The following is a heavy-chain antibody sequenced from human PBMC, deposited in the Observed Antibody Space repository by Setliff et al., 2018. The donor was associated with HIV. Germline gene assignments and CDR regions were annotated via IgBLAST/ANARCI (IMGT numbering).Heavy chain of an antibody. D-gene: IGHD6-13*01. Sequence: SETLSLTCNVSGSPISSHYWTWIRQPPGKGLEWIGYIYYSGSTKYNPSLKSRVAISVDTSKNQFSLKVSSVTAADTAVYYCARVARGGHSSRWYYFDYWGQGTLVTVSS. CDR1: GSPISSHY. V-gene: IGHV4-59*08. J-gene: IGHJ4*02. CDR2: IYYSGST. CDR3: ARVARGGHSSRWYYFDY.